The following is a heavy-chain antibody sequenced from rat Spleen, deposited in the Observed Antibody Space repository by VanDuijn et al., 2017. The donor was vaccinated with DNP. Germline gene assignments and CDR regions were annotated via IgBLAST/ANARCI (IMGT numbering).Heavy chain of an antibody. Sequence: EVQLVESGGGLVQPGRSLKLSCEASGLTFSNYGMAWVRQAPGKGLEWIGQINKDSSIINYIPSLKEKITISRDTAQNILYLQMSKLGSEDTAIYYCTRGPIYYYTSYIPDYWGQGVMVTVSS. V-gene: IGHV4-2*01. CDR3: TRGPIYYYTSYIPDY. CDR1: GLTFSNYG. CDR2: INKDSSII. D-gene: IGHD1-2*01. J-gene: IGHJ2*01.